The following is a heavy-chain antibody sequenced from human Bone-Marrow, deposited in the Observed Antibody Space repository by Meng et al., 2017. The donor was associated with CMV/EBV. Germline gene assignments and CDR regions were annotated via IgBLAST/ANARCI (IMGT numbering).Heavy chain of an antibody. Sequence: GGSLRLSCAASGFTFSSYAMTWVRQAPGQGLEWVSVIYTSGYTTYYADSMKGRFTISRDNAKNTLYLQMNSLRAEDTAVYYCAKKSWSWFDPWGQGTLVTVSS. CDR2: IYTSGYTT. CDR1: GFTFSSYA. CDR3: AKKSWSWFDP. V-gene: IGHV3-23*03. J-gene: IGHJ5*02.